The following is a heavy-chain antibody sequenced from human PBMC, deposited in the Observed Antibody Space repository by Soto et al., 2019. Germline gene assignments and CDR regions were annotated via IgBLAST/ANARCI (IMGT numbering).Heavy chain of an antibody. V-gene: IGHV4-34*01. D-gene: IGHD5-12*01. CDR2: INHSGST. CDR1: GGSFSGYY. Sequence: SETLSLTCAVYGGSFSGYYWSWIRQPPGKGLEWIGEINHSGSTNYNPSLKSRVTISVDTSKNQFSLKLSSVTAADTAVYYCARDIVGYYYYMDVWGKGTTVTVSS. J-gene: IGHJ6*03. CDR3: ARDIVGYYYYMDV.